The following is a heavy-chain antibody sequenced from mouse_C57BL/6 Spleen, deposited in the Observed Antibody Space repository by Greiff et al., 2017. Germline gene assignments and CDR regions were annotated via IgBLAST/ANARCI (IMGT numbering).Heavy chain of an antibody. CDR1: GYAFSSSW. D-gene: IGHD2-3*01. CDR3: ARDYEGSHGYFDY. J-gene: IGHJ2*01. V-gene: IGHV1-82*01. Sequence: QVQLQQSGPELVKPGASVKISCKASGYAFSSSWMNWVKQRPGKGLEWIGRIYPGDGDTNYNGKFKGKATLTADKSSSTAYMQLSSLTSEDSAVYFCARDYEGSHGYFDYWGQGTTLTVSS. CDR2: IYPGDGDT.